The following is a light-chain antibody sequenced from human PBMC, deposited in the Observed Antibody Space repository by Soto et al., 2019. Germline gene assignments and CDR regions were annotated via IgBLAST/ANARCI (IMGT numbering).Light chain of an antibody. CDR1: QSVSVY. J-gene: IGKJ4*01. V-gene: IGKV3-15*01. CDR2: GAS. CDR3: QQYKDCPPLT. Sequence: EIILTQSPGTLSVSPGETVTLVCRASQSVSVYLAWYQQKSGQPPRLLIHGASDRATGVPARFSGSGSGTEFTLRISSLQSEDFGTYYCQQYKDCPPLTFGGGTRVDIK.